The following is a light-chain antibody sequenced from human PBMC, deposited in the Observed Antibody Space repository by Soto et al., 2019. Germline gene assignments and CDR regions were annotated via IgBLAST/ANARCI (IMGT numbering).Light chain of an antibody. J-gene: IGLJ3*02. CDR3: SSYPSSSTPWV. CDR1: SSDVGGYNY. V-gene: IGLV2-14*01. Sequence: QSVLTQPASVSGSPGQSITFSCTGTSSDVGGYNYVSWYQQHPGKAPKLIIYDVSDRPSGVSNRFSGSKSGNTASLTISGLQAEDEADFYCSSYPSSSTPWVFGGGTKLTVL. CDR2: DVS.